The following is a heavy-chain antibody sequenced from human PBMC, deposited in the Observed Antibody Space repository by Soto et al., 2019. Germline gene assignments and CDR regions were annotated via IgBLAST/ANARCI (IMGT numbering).Heavy chain of an antibody. CDR3: ARNDYETLYYYYGMAV. D-gene: IGHD3-16*01. CDR1: GFTLSSYI. Sequence: GGSLRLSCAASGFTLSSYIMNWVRQAPGKGLEWVSSISSSSSYIYYADSVKGRFTISRDNAKNSLYLQMNSLRAEDTAVYYCARNDYETLYYYYGMAVWGQGTTVSV. CDR2: ISSSSSYI. J-gene: IGHJ6*02. V-gene: IGHV3-21*01.